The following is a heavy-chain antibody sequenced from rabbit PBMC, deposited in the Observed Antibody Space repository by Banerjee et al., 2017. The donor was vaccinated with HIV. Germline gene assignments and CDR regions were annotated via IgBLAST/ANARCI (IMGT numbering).Heavy chain of an antibody. V-gene: IGHV1S45*01. CDR2: IGAGSSGRT. D-gene: IGHD4-1*01. J-gene: IGHJ3*01. CDR3: ARDLAGVVGWNFGL. Sequence: QQQLEESGGGLVKPEGSLTLTCKASGFDFSSNTMYWVRQAPGKGLEWIARIGAGSSGRTYYASWAKGRFTISKTSSTTVTLQMTSLTAADTASYFCARDLAGVVGWNFGLWGQGTLVTVS. CDR1: GFDFSSNT.